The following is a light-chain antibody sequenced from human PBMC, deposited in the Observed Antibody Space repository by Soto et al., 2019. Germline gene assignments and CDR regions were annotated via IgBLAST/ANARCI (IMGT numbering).Light chain of an antibody. CDR3: QSYDSSLSRRWV. V-gene: IGLV1-40*01. Sequence: QSVLTQPPSVSGAPGQRITISCTGSSSNIGAGYPVHWYQQLPGTAPKLLVAGNRPSGVPDRFSVSKSGASASLAITGLQAEDEADYYCQSYDSSLSRRWVFGGGTKLTV. CDR2: G. CDR1: SSNIGAGYP. J-gene: IGLJ3*02.